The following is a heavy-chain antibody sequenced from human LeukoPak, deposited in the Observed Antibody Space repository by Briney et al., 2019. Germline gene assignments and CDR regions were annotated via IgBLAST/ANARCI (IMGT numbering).Heavy chain of an antibody. Sequence: SETLSLTCTLSAGSTTSSSYYWGWIRQHPGKGLECIGSIYYSGGTYYNPSLKSRVTISVDTSKNQFSLKLSSVTAAGTAVYYCARHSRIYWSWFDPWGQGTLVTVSS. CDR2: IYYSGGT. CDR3: ARHSRIYWSWFDP. V-gene: IGHV4-39*01. D-gene: IGHD3-10*01. J-gene: IGHJ5*02. CDR1: AGSTTSSSYY.